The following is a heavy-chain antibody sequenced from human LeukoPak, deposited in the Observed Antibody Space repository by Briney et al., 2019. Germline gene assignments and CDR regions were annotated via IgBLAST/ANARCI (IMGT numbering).Heavy chain of an antibody. J-gene: IGHJ6*02. CDR3: ARVGYCSGGSCYPGYYYYYGMDV. V-gene: IGHV3-21*01. CDR1: GFTFSSYS. Sequence: PGGSLRLSCAASGFTFSSYSMNWVRQAPGKGLVWVSSISSSSSYIYYADSVKGRFTISRDNAKNSLYLQMNSLRAEDTAVYYCARVGYCSGGSCYPGYYYYYGMDVWGQGTTVTVSS. D-gene: IGHD2-15*01. CDR2: ISSSSSYI.